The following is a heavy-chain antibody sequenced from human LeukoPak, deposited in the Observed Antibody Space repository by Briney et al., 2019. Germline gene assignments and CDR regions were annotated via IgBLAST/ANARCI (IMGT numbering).Heavy chain of an antibody. CDR1: GCSISNSY. D-gene: IGHD3-22*01. J-gene: IGHJ1*01. CDR2: INHSGST. V-gene: IGHV4-34*01. CDR3: ARGGYYYDSSGSAEYFQY. Sequence: PSETLSLTCTVSGCSISNSYWSWIRQPPGKGLEWIGEINHSGSTNYNPSLKSRVTISVDTSKNQFSLKLSSVTAADTAVYYCARGGYYYDSSGSAEYFQYWGQGTLVTVSS.